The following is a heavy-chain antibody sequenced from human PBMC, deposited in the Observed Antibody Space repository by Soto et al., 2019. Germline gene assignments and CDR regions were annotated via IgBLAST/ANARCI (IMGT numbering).Heavy chain of an antibody. CDR2: INPSGGST. D-gene: IGHD1-1*01. V-gene: IGHV1-46*03. CDR3: ARVTGGPSDAFDI. J-gene: IGHJ3*02. CDR1: GYTFTICY. Sequence: ASVKVSCKASGYTFTICYMHWVRQAPGQGLEWMGIINPSGGSTSYAQKFQGRVTMTRDTSTSTVYMELSSLRSEDTAVYYCARVTGGPSDAFDIWGQGTMVTVSS.